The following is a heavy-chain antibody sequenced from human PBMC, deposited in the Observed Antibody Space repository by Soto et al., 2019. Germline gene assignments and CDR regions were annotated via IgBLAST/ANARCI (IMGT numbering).Heavy chain of an antibody. D-gene: IGHD6-13*01. J-gene: IGHJ3*02. V-gene: IGHV3-21*01. Sequence: EVQLVESGGGLVKPGGSLSLSCAASGFTFSSYSMNWVRQAPGKGLEWVSSISSSSSYIYYADSVKGRFTISRENAKNSLYLQMNSLRAEDTAVYYCERDRRGSSRPRSWQKLGGKPIQVDAFDIWGQVTMVTVSS. CDR2: ISSSSSYI. CDR3: ERDRRGSSRPRSWQKLGGKPIQVDAFDI. CDR1: GFTFSSYS.